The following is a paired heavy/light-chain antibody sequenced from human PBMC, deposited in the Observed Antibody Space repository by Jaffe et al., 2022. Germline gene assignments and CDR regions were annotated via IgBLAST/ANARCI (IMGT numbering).Heavy chain of an antibody. CDR1: GYSFINYW. Sequence: EVQLVQSGAEVKKPAESLKISCKGSGYSFINYWIGWVRQMPGRGLEWVGTVYPGDSDTRYSPSFEGQVSISVDTSISTAYLEWRSLKASHTAVYYCVKMDGLGDEFDPWGQGTLVTVSS. CDR2: VYPGDSDT. CDR3: VKMDGLGDEFDP. J-gene: IGHJ5*02. V-gene: IGHV5-51*03. D-gene: IGHD1-26*01.
Light chain of an antibody. V-gene: IGLV2-23*01. J-gene: IGLJ1*01. Sequence: QSALTQPASVSGSPGQSITISCNGTDSDIGTYNLVSWYQQHPGKVPKLIISAGTQRPSGVSHRFSGSKSGNTASLTISGLQAEDEADYYCCSYAVGSTYVFGTGTEVTVL. CDR1: DSDIGTYNL. CDR3: CSYAVGSTYV. CDR2: AGT.